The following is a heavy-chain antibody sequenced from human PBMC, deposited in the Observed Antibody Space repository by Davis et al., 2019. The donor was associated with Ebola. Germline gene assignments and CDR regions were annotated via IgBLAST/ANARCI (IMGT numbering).Heavy chain of an antibody. D-gene: IGHD2-8*02. J-gene: IGHJ4*02. CDR2: ISAYNGNT. CDR1: AYTFTSYG. V-gene: IGHV1-18*01. CDR3: ARDPIKHCTGGVCQGGVDY. Sequence: ASVTASCNASAYTFTSYGISWVRQAPGQGLEWMGWISAYNGNTNYAQKLQGRVTMTTDTSTSTAYMELRSLRSDDTAVYYCARDPIKHCTGGVCQGGVDYWGQGTLVTVSS.